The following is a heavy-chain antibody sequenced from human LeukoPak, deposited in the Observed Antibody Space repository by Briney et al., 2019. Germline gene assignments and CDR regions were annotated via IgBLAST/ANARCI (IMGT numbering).Heavy chain of an antibody. D-gene: IGHD5-18*01. Sequence: ASVKVSCKASGYTFTGYYMHWVRPAPGQGLEWMGWINPNSGGTNYAQKFQGRVTMTKDTSISTAYMELSRLRSDDTAVYYCARSFKDTARPGSRFDPWGQGTLVTVSS. CDR1: GYTFTGYY. CDR3: ARSFKDTARPGSRFDP. J-gene: IGHJ5*02. CDR2: INPNSGGT. V-gene: IGHV1-2*02.